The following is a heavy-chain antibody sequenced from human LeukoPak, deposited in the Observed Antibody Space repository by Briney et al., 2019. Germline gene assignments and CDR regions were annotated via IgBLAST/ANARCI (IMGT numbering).Heavy chain of an antibody. Sequence: PSEALSLTCAVYGGSFSGYYWSWIRQPPGKGLEWIGEINHSGSTNYNPSLKSRVTISVDTSKNQFSLKLSSVTAADTAVYYCARGPGWYWDYFDYWGQGTLVTVSS. CDR1: GGSFSGYY. D-gene: IGHD6-19*01. V-gene: IGHV4-34*01. J-gene: IGHJ4*02. CDR3: ARGPGWYWDYFDY. CDR2: INHSGST.